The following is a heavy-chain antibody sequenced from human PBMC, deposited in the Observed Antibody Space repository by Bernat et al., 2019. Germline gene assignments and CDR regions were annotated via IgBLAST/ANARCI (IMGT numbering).Heavy chain of an antibody. V-gene: IGHV3-66*01. CDR1: GFTVSSNY. CDR2: IYSGGST. CDR3: ARASSGYSYGFGVIDY. J-gene: IGHJ4*02. D-gene: IGHD5-18*01. Sequence: EVQLVESGGGLVQPGGSLRLSCAASGFTVSSNYMSWVRQAPGKGLEWVSVIYSGGSTYYADSVKGRFTISRDNSKNTLYLQMNSLRAEDTAVYYCARASSGYSYGFGVIDYWGQGTLVTVSS.